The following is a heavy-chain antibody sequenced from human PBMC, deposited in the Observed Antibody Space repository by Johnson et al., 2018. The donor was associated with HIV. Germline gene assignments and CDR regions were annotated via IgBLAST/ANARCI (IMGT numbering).Heavy chain of an antibody. CDR1: GFTFSTYA. Sequence: VQLVESGGGVVQPGGSLRLSCEASGFTFSTYAMSWVRQAPGNGLEWVSGLSGGGGSTSYAYSVQGRFTNSRENAKNSLYLQMNSLRAEDTAVYYCARGTPWDAFDIWGQGTMVTVSS. CDR2: LSGGGGST. J-gene: IGHJ3*02. CDR3: ARGTPWDAFDI. V-gene: IGHV3-23*04.